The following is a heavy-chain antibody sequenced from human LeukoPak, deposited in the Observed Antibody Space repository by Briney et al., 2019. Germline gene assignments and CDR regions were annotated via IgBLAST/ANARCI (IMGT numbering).Heavy chain of an antibody. CDR1: GYTFTGYY. V-gene: IGHV1-2*02. Sequence: ASVKVSCKASGYTFTGYYMHWVRQAPGQGLEWMGWINPNSGGTNYAQKFQGRVTMTRDTSISTAYMELSRLRSDDTAVYYCARAYRYNWDSYYFDYWGQGTLVTVSS. D-gene: IGHD1-20*01. J-gene: IGHJ4*02. CDR3: ARAYRYNWDSYYFDY. CDR2: INPNSGGT.